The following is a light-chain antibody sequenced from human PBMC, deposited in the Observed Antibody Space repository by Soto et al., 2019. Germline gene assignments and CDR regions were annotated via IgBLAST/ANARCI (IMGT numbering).Light chain of an antibody. CDR3: QQYGSSPFT. CDR2: GAS. V-gene: IGKV3-20*01. CDR1: QSVSSNY. Sequence: ESVLTQSPGTLSLSPGERATLSCRASQSVSSNYLTWYQQKTGQAPRLLIYGASSRATGIPDRFSGSGSGTDFTLTISRLEPEDFAVYYCQQYGSSPFTFGPGTKVDIK. J-gene: IGKJ3*01.